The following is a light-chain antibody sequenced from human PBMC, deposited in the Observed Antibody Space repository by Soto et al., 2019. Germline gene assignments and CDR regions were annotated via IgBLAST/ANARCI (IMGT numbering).Light chain of an antibody. CDR3: QQYDTYPLT. CDR2: DAS. V-gene: IGKV1-5*01. Sequence: DVQMTQSPSSLSASVGDRVTITCRASQSFNNWLAWYQQKPGKDPKFLIYDASTLEPGVPSRFSGSASGTEFTLTISGLQPEDVASYYCQQYDTYPLTFGGGTRVELK. CDR1: QSFNNW. J-gene: IGKJ4*01.